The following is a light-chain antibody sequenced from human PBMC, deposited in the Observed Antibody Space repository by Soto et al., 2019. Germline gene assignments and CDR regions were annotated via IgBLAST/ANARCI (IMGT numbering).Light chain of an antibody. CDR3: QTWVTGIYV. V-gene: IGLV4-69*01. Sequence: QLVLTQSPSASASLGASVKLTCTLSSGHSSYAIAWHQQRPEKGPRYLMKLNSDGSHSKGDGIPDRFSGSSSGAERYLTISSLQSEDEADYYCQTWVTGIYVFGTGTKVTVL. CDR2: LNSDGSH. CDR1: SGHSSYA. J-gene: IGLJ1*01.